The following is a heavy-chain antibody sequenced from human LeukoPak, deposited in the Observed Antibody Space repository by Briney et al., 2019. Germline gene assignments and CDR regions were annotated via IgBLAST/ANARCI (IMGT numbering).Heavy chain of an antibody. CDR3: TRAQTMVAYPFLY. J-gene: IGHJ4*02. Sequence: SVKVSCKASGGTLSSYAISWVRQAPGQGLEWMGGIIPIFGTANYAQKFQGRVTITADESTSTAYMELSSLRSEDTAVYYCTRAQTMVAYPFLYWGQGTLVTVSS. CDR1: GGTLSSYA. V-gene: IGHV1-69*13. CDR2: IIPIFGTA. D-gene: IGHD4/OR15-4a*01.